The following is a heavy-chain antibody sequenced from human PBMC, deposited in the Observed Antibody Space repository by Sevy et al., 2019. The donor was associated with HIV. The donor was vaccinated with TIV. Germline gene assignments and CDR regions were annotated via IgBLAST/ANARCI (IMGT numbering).Heavy chain of an antibody. Sequence: GGSLRLSCAASGFTFSDYYMSWIRQAPGKGLEWVSYISSSSSYTNYADSVKGRFSHSRDNAKNSLYLQMNGLRAEDRAVYYCARGLRYYYGSGCYNSGKSTWFDPWGQGTLVTVSS. D-gene: IGHD3-10*01. J-gene: IGHJ5*02. CDR1: GFTFSDYY. CDR2: ISSSSSYT. CDR3: ARGLRYYYGSGCYNSGKSTWFDP. V-gene: IGHV3-11*06.